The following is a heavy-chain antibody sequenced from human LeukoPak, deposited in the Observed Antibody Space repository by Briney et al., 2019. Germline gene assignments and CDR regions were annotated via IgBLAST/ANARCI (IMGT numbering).Heavy chain of an antibody. CDR2: IYYSGST. CDR3: ARLSRLFYYDSSGYFDY. V-gene: IGHV4-39*01. Sequence: PSETLSLTCTVSGGSISSSSYCWGWIRQPPGKGLEWIGTIYYSGSTYYNPSLKSRVTISVDTSKNQFSLKLSSVTAADTAMYYCARLSRLFYYDSSGYFDYWGQGTLVTVSS. J-gene: IGHJ4*02. CDR1: GGSISSSSYC. D-gene: IGHD3-22*01.